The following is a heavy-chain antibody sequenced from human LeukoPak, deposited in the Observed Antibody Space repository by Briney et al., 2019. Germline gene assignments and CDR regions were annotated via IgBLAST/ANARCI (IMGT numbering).Heavy chain of an antibody. CDR2: IIPIFGTA. CDR1: GYTFTSYD. D-gene: IGHD3-10*01. CDR3: ARGPRDLHYYAQLFFDY. J-gene: IGHJ4*02. Sequence: SVKVSCKASGYTFTSYDINWVRQAPGQGLEWMGGIIPIFGTANYAQKFQGRVTITADESTSTAYMELSSLRSEDTAVYYCARGPRDLHYYAQLFFDYWGQGTLVTVSS. V-gene: IGHV1-69*13.